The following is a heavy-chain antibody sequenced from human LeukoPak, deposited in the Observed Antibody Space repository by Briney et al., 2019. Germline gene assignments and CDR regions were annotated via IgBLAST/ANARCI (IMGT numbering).Heavy chain of an antibody. Sequence: PSETLSLTCTVSGGSISSYYWSWIRQPPGKGLEWIGYIYYSGSTYYNPSLKSRVTISVDTSKNQFSLKLSSVTAADTAVYYCASRGIQLWLMYYWGQGTLVTVSS. V-gene: IGHV4-59*08. CDR3: ASRGIQLWLMYY. CDR1: GGSISSYY. CDR2: IYYSGST. J-gene: IGHJ4*02. D-gene: IGHD5-18*01.